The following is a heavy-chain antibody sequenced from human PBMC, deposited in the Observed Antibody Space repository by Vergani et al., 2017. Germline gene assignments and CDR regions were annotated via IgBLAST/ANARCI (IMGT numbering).Heavy chain of an antibody. V-gene: IGHV3-23*03. Sequence: EVQLVESGGGLVQPGGSLRLSCAASGFTFSSYAMSWVRQAPGKGLEWVSVIYSGGSSTYYADSVKGRFTISRDNSKNTLYLQMNSLRAEDTAVYYCAKDIHRLGIAAAGYDYWGQGTLVTVSS. J-gene: IGHJ4*02. D-gene: IGHD6-13*01. CDR2: IYSGGSST. CDR1: GFTFSSYA. CDR3: AKDIHRLGIAAAGYDY.